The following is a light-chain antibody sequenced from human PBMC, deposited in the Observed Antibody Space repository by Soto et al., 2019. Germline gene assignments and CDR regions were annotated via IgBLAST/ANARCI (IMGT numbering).Light chain of an antibody. CDR1: QHIGSN. Sequence: EIVMTQSPATLSVSPGERATLSCRATQHIGSNLAWYHQKPGQAPRLLIYGASTRATGIPARFSGSGSGIEFTLTISSLQSEDFAVYYCQQYNGWPRTFGQGTKVEIK. CDR3: QQYNGWPRT. J-gene: IGKJ1*01. CDR2: GAS. V-gene: IGKV3D-15*01.